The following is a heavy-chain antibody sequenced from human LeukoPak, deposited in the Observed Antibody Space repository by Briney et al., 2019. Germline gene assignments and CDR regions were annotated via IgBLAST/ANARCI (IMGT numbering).Heavy chain of an antibody. CDR1: GGSISSHF. CDR2: IYSSGST. J-gene: IGHJ4*02. CDR3: ARWYGDYYFDY. Sequence: SETLSLTCTVSGGSISSHFWSWVRQPTGKGLEWIGRIYSSGSTNYNPSLMSRVTMSVDTSKNQFSLKLSSVTAADTAVYYCARWYGDYYFDYWGQGTLVTVSS. D-gene: IGHD4-17*01. V-gene: IGHV4-4*07.